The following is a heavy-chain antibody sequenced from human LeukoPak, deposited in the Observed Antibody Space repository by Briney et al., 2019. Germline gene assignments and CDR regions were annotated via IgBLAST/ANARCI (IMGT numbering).Heavy chain of an antibody. V-gene: IGHV3-15*01. J-gene: IGHJ4*02. D-gene: IGHD3-10*01. CDR1: GFTFSNAW. Sequence: PGGSLRLSCAASGFTFSNAWMSWVRQAPGKGLEWVGRIKSKTDGGTTDYAAPVKGRFTISRDDSKNTLYLQMNSLKTRDTAVYYCTADYFYYYGSGSYTDWGQGTLVTVSS. CDR2: IKSKTDGGTT. CDR3: TADYFYYYGSGSYTD.